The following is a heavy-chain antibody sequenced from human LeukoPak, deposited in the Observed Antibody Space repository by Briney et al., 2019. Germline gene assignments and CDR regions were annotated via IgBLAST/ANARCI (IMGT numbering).Heavy chain of an antibody. V-gene: IGHV4-34*01. CDR3: ARPLYSSGWYDY. CDR2: INHSGST. D-gene: IGHD6-19*01. J-gene: IGHJ4*02. CDR1: GGSFSGYY. Sequence: SETLSLTCAVYGGSFSGYYWSWLRQPPGKGLEWIGEINHSGSTNYNPSLRSRVTISVDTSKNQFSLKLSSVTAADTAVYYCARPLYSSGWYDYWGQGTLVTVSS.